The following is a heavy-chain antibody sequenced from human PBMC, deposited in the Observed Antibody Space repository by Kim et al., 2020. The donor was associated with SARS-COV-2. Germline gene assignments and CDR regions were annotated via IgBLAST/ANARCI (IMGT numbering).Heavy chain of an antibody. CDR2: IYYSFIT. D-gene: IGHD3-10*01. Sequence: SETLSLTCTVSGGSISSYYLIWILHPPFNGLEFIGYIYYSFITNYNPSLKILFTISLYTSNNHFSLNLSSVTSSDTSLYYFSRDHLEFLQYTSNWYFDL. V-gene: IGHV4-59*01. J-gene: IGHJ2*01. CDR3: SRDHLEFLQYTSNWYFDL. CDR1: GGSISSYY.